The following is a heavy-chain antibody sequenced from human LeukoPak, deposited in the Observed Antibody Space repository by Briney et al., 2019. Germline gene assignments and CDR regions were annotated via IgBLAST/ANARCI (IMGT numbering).Heavy chain of an antibody. D-gene: IGHD4-17*01. V-gene: IGHV4-39*07. J-gene: IGHJ6*03. Sequence: SETLSLTCTVSGGSISSYYWGWIRQPPGKGLEWIGSIYYSGSTYYNPSLKSRVTISVDTSKNQFSLKLSSVTAADTAVYYCARDLRYPHYYMDVWGKGTTVTVSS. CDR3: ARDLRYPHYYMDV. CDR1: GGSISSYY. CDR2: IYYSGST.